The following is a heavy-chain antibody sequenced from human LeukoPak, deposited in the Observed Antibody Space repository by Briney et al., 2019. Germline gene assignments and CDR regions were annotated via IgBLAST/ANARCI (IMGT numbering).Heavy chain of an antibody. CDR1: GFTFSSYE. Sequence: GGSLRLSCAASGFTFSSYEMNWVRQAPGKGLEWVSYISSSGSTIYYADPVKGRFTISRDNAKNSLYLQMNSLRAEDTAMYYCARTEKYFGSGSYDCWGQGTLVTVSS. D-gene: IGHD3-10*01. V-gene: IGHV3-48*03. J-gene: IGHJ4*02. CDR3: ARTEKYFGSGSYDC. CDR2: ISSSGSTI.